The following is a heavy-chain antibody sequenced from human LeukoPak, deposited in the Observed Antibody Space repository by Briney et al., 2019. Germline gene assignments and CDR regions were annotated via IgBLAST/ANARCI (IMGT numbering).Heavy chain of an antibody. J-gene: IGHJ4*02. Sequence: PGGSLRLSCAAPGFTFSSFSMNWVRQAPGMGLEWVSSMSETGSRQFYTDSVKGRFSISRDNAKNSVYLHLNSLKVEDTAIYYCARATSEDTALDYWGQGTLVTVSS. CDR1: GFTFSSFS. V-gene: IGHV3-21*06. CDR3: ARATSEDTALDY. CDR2: MSETGSRQ. D-gene: IGHD5-18*01.